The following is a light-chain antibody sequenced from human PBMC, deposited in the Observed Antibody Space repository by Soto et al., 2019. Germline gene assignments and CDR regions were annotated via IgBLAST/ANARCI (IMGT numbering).Light chain of an antibody. Sequence: EIVMTQSPATLSVSPGERATLSCRASQSVGGNLAWYQQRPGRAPRLLTYDASTRATDIPARFSGSGSGTEFTLTISSLQSEDFALYYCQQYNNWPLYTFGQGTKLEIK. CDR1: QSVGGN. CDR2: DAS. V-gene: IGKV3-15*01. J-gene: IGKJ2*01. CDR3: QQYNNWPLYT.